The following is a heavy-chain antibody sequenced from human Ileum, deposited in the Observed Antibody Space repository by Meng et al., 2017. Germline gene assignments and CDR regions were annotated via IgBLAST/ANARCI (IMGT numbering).Heavy chain of an antibody. D-gene: IGHD3-22*01. CDR2: IIAGSGST. Sequence: QFVQSGVVVKESGASVWVSGNTFTSRAIQWARQAAGQRLEWMGWIIAGSGSTRYSQKFQGRITITRDTSANIAYMDLSSPRFEDTAVYYCVREDSSGYWAYWGQGTLVTVSS. CDR1: TFTSRA. J-gene: IGHJ4*02. V-gene: IGHV1-3*01. CDR3: VREDSSGYWAY.